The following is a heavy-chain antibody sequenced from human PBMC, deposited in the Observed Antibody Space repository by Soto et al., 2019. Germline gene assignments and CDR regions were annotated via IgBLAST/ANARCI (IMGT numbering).Heavy chain of an antibody. CDR2: IYYSGST. V-gene: IGHV4-30-4*01. J-gene: IGHJ6*02. D-gene: IGHD4-4*01. CDR1: GGSISSGDYY. CDR3: ARDSYSRAMGYYYYGMDV. Sequence: SETLSLTCTVSGGSISSGDYYWSWIRQPPGKGLEWIGYIYYSGSTYYNPSLKSRVTISVDTSKNQFSLKLSSVTAADTAVYYGARDSYSRAMGYYYYGMDVWGQGTTVTVSS.